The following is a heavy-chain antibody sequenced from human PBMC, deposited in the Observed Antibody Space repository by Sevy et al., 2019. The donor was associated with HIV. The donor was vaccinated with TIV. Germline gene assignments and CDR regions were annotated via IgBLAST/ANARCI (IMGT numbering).Heavy chain of an antibody. CDR1: GASVSNYC. CDR3: ERTDPMTYDWQYDALDV. D-gene: IGHD1-20*01. V-gene: IGHV4-4*08. Sequence: SESLSLTCTVSGASVSNYCWSWIRQPPGKGLEWMGHVHSSGRITDYNPSVRGRVTISVDRSKNQFYLKVNSVTVADTAIYYYERTDPMTYDWQYDALDVWGQGTMVTVSS. CDR2: VHSSGRIT. J-gene: IGHJ3*01.